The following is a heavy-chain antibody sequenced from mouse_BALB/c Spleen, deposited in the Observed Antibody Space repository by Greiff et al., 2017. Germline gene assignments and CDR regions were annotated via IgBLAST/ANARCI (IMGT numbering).Heavy chain of an antibody. Sequence: ESGPGLVKPSQSLSLTCSVTGYSITSGYYWNWIRQFPGNKLEWMGYISYDGSNNYNPSLKNRISITRDTSKNQFFLKLNSVTTEDTATYYCARAGDGPAGFAYWGQGTLVTVSA. D-gene: IGHD2-3*01. CDR1: GYSITSGYY. V-gene: IGHV3-6*02. J-gene: IGHJ3*01. CDR3: ARAGDGPAGFAY. CDR2: ISYDGSN.